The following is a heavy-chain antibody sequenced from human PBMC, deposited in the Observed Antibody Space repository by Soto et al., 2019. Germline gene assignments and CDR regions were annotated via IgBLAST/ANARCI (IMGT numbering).Heavy chain of an antibody. Sequence: QVQLVQSGAEVKEPGASVKVSCKASGYTFTYCTIHWVRQAPGQGLEWMGSISSGNGNTKFSQKFQDRVTFTRDTSAGTAYMELGSLRSEDTAVYYCARKRQLVYFDYWGQGTLVTVSS. V-gene: IGHV1-3*01. CDR2: ISSGNGNT. D-gene: IGHD6-6*01. CDR3: ARKRQLVYFDY. J-gene: IGHJ4*02. CDR1: GYTFTYCT.